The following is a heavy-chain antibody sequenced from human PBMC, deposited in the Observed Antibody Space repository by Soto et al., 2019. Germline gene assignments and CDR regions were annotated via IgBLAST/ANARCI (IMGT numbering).Heavy chain of an antibody. CDR1: GFTFSSYA. Sequence: EVQLLESGGGLVQPGGPLKLSCAASGFTFSSYALSWVRQAPGKGLGGVSVFTGGGGYTFYADSVTGRFTTSRDNSKNTLYLQTSSLRAEDTAVYYCAKERYYDILTGPENYYYHYGMDVWGQGTTVTVSS. CDR2: FTGGGGYT. J-gene: IGHJ6*02. D-gene: IGHD3-9*01. CDR3: AKERYYDILTGPENYYYHYGMDV. V-gene: IGHV3-23*01.